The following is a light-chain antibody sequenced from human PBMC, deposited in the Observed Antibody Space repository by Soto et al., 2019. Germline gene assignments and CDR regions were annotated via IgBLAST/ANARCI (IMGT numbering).Light chain of an antibody. CDR3: MQALQTPRT. J-gene: IGKJ1*01. V-gene: IGKV2-28*01. CDR2: LGS. Sequence: DIVMTQSPLSLPVTPGEPASISCRSSQSLVHRNGYNYLDWYLQKPGQSPQLLIYLGSNRASGVPDRFSGSGSGTDFTLKISRVDAEDVGVYYCMQALQTPRTFGQGTKVEIK. CDR1: QSLVHRNGYNY.